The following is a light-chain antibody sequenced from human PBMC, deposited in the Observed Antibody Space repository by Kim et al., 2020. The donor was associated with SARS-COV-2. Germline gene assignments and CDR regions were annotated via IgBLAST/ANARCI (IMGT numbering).Light chain of an antibody. J-gene: IGLJ1*01. CDR3: SSYTSSSTLYV. CDR2: DVS. CDR1: SSDVGGYNY. V-gene: IGLV2-14*01. Sequence: QSALTQPASVSGSPGQSITISCTGTSSDVGGYNYVSWYQQHPGKAPKLMIYDVSKRPSGVSNRFSGSKSGNTASLTISGLQADCSSYTSSSTLYVFGTGTKVTVL.